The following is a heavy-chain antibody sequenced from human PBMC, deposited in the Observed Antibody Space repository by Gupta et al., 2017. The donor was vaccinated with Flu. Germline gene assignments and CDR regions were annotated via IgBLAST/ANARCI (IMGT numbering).Heavy chain of an antibody. CDR2: VFYNGDT. V-gene: IGHV4-61*03. J-gene: IGHJ3*02. Sequence: SWIRQSPGKGLEWIGYVFYNGDTNYNPSLEGRVAISMDTSMTHFSLRLNSVTAADTAVYYCAAMWAVGAFDIWGQGTIVSVSS. D-gene: IGHD1-26*01. CDR3: AAMWAVGAFDI.